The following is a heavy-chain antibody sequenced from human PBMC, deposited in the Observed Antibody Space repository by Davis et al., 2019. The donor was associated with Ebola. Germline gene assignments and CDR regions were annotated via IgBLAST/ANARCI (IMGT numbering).Heavy chain of an antibody. CDR1: GFTVSSNY. Sequence: GGSLRLSCAASGFTVSSNYMSWVRQAPGKGLEWVSVIYVVGSTYYADSVKGRFTISRDNSKNTVYLQMDSLRVEDTAVYYCARDAPMDVWGEGTTVTVSS. CDR2: IYVVGST. CDR3: ARDAPMDV. J-gene: IGHJ6*04. V-gene: IGHV3-53*01.